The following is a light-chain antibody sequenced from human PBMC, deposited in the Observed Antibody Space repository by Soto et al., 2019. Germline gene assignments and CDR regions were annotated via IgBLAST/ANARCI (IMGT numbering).Light chain of an antibody. CDR1: QSVSSS. J-gene: IGKJ1*01. CDR2: GAS. CDR3: QQSNNWPWT. V-gene: IGKV3-15*01. Sequence: EIVMTQSPATLSVSPGERATLSCRASQSVSSSLAWYQQKPGQAPRLLIYGASTRATGVPAKFRGSGSGTEFTLTISSLQSEDFAVYYCQQSNNWPWTFGQGTKVDIK.